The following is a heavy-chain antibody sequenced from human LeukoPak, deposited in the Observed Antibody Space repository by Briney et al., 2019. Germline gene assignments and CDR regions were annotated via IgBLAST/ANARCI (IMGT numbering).Heavy chain of an antibody. D-gene: IGHD6-19*01. J-gene: IGHJ4*02. CDR2: MYNRGST. CDR3: ARAEKAVTGTLDY. Sequence: SETLSLTCTVSGDSISNYYWSWIRQSPGKELEWIGYMYNRGSTIYNPSLKSRVTISTDTSKNQFSLRLTSVAAADTAVYYCARAEKAVTGTLDYWGQGTLITVSS. CDR1: GDSISNYY. V-gene: IGHV4-59*01.